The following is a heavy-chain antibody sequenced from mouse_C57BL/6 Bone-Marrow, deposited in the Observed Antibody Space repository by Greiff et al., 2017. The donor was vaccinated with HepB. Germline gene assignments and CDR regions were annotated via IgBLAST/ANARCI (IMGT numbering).Heavy chain of an antibody. CDR2: IYPRSGNT. CDR3: AYYSNYVGYAMDY. Sequence: QVQLQQSGAELARPGASVKLSCKASGYTFTSYGISWVKQRTGQGLEWIGEIYPRSGNTYYNEKFKGKATLTADKSSSTAYMELRSLTSEDSAVYFCAYYSNYVGYAMDYWGQGTSVTVSS. D-gene: IGHD2-5*01. J-gene: IGHJ4*01. V-gene: IGHV1-81*01. CDR1: GYTFTSYG.